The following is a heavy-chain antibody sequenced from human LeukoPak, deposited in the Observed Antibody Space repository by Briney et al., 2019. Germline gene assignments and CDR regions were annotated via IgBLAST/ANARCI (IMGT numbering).Heavy chain of an antibody. Sequence: SETLSLTCAVYGGSFSGYYWSWIRQPPGKGLEWIGEINHSGSTNYNPSLKSRVTISVDTSKNQFSLEFNSLTAADTAIYYCARGQYCDLIRCYSAGRNFDQWGQGTLVTVSS. CDR1: GGSFSGYY. J-gene: IGHJ4*02. V-gene: IGHV4-34*01. CDR3: ARGQYCDLIRCYSAGRNFDQ. D-gene: IGHD2-15*01. CDR2: INHSGST.